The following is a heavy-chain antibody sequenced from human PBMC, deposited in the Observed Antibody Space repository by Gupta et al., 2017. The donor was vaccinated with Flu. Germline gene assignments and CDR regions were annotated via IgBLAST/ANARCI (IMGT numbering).Heavy chain of an antibody. CDR3: ARKGGGHCSGGTCYSFDY. D-gene: IGHD2-15*01. Sequence: QVQLVQSGAEVKKPGSSVKVSCKASGVTFRSYVINWVRQAPGQGPEWMGGIIPVFGQTNSAQKFQGRVTITADESTSTVYMEISSRRSEDTAVYYCARKGGGHCSGGTCYSFDYWGQGTLVTVSS. CDR1: GVTFRSYV. CDR2: IIPVFGQT. V-gene: IGHV1-69*01. J-gene: IGHJ4*02.